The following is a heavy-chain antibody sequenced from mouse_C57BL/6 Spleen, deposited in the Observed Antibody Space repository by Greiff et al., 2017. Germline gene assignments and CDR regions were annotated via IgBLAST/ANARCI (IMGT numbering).Heavy chain of an antibody. J-gene: IGHJ1*03. CDR2: ISSGSSTI. CDR1: GFTFSDYG. V-gene: IGHV5-17*01. D-gene: IGHD1-1*01. Sequence: EVQGVESGGGLVKPGGSLKLSCAASGFTFSDYGMHWARQAPEKGLVWVAYISSGSSTIYYADTVKGRFTISRDNAKNTLFLQMTSLRSEDTAMYYCARLTTVDWYFDVWGTGTTVTVSA. CDR3: ARLTTVDWYFDV.